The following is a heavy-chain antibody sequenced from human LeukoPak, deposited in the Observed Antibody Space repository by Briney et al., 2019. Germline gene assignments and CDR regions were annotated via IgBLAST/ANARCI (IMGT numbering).Heavy chain of an antibody. J-gene: IGHJ4*02. CDR2: TNPNSGGT. CDR3: ARDWGSGRTTLYYFDY. V-gene: IGHV1-2*02. D-gene: IGHD3-10*01. Sequence: ASVKVSCKASGYTFTGYYMHWVRQAPGQGLEWMGWTNPNSGGTNYAQKFQGRVTMTRDTSISTAYMELSRLRSDDTAVYYCARDWGSGRTTLYYFDYWGQGTLVTVSS. CDR1: GYTFTGYY.